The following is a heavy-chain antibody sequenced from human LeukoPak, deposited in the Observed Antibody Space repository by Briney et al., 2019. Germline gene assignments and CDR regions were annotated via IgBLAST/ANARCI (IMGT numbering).Heavy chain of an antibody. D-gene: IGHD2-8*02. CDR3: ARDTGRSRYYYGMDV. V-gene: IGHV3-11*06. J-gene: IGHJ6*04. CDR1: GFTFSDFH. Sequence: RGSLRLSCVASGFTFSDFHMSWIRQAPGKGLEWVSYISGGSTYLDYADSVKGRFTLSRDNAKNSLYPQMNSLRAEDTAVYYCARDTGRSRYYYGMDVWGKGTTVTVSP. CDR2: ISGGSTYL.